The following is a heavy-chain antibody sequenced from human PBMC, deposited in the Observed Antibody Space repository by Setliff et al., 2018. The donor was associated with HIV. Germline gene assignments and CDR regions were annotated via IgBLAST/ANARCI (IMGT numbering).Heavy chain of an antibody. J-gene: IGHJ4*02. V-gene: IGHV4-38-2*01. Sequence: SETLSLTCDVSGFSITDGFYWAWIRQSPGKGLEWLGSINHSGSTYCTPSLKSRVTMSVDTSKNQFSLKLSSVTASDTAVFYCARQGDPVYGGSSGVFDCWGQGTLVTVSS. CDR1: GFSITDGFY. D-gene: IGHD2-15*01. CDR2: INHSGST. CDR3: ARQGDPVYGGSSGVFDC.